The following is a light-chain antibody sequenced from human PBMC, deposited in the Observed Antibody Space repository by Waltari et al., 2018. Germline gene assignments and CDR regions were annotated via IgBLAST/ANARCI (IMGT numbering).Light chain of an antibody. V-gene: IGKV3-20*01. CDR2: HTS. J-gene: IGKJ1*01. CDR3: QKYDFLPAT. CDR1: QGVGKY. Sequence: EIVLTQSPGTLSLSSGERATLSCRASQGVGKYLAWYHQRPGQAPRLLLYHTSIRATVIPDWLSGSGYGTDFSLTISRLEPEDFAVYYCQKYDFLPATFGQGTTVEIK.